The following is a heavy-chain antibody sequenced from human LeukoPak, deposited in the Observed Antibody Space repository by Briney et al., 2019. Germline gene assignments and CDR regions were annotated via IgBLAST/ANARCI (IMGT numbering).Heavy chain of an antibody. J-gene: IGHJ4*02. CDR2: IKSKTDGGTT. CDR1: GFTFSGSA. CDR3: TTDPKAHVWFGELYPFDY. D-gene: IGHD3-10*01. V-gene: IGHV3-15*01. Sequence: GGSLRLSCAASGFTFSGSAMHWVRQAPGKGLEWVGRIKSKTDGGTTDYAAPVKGRFTISRDDSKNTLYLQMNRLKTEDTAVYYCTTDPKAHVWFGELYPFDYWGQGTLVTVSS.